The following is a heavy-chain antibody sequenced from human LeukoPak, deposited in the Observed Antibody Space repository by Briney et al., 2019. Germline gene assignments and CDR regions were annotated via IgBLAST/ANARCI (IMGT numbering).Heavy chain of an antibody. CDR1: GFTFSSYW. V-gene: IGHV3-74*01. D-gene: IGHD6-13*01. CDR2: INSDGSST. CDR3: APDEVAAAGTFVGY. Sequence: GGSLRLSCAASGFTFSSYWMHWVRQAPGKGLVWVSRINSDGSSTSYADSVKGRFTISRDNAKTTLYLQMNSLRAEDTAVYYCAPDEVAAAGTFVGYWGQGTLVTVSS. J-gene: IGHJ4*02.